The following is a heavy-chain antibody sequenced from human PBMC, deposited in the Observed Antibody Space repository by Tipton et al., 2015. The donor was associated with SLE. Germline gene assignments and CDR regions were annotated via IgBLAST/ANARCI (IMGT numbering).Heavy chain of an antibody. CDR3: ATSVVTHYYYGMDV. CDR1: GGYIRSDY. CDR2: IYYSGST. V-gene: IGHV4-59*01. J-gene: IGHJ6*02. D-gene: IGHD4-23*01. Sequence: TLSLTCNVSGGYIRSDYWNWIRQPPGKGLEWIGYIYYSGSTNYNPSLKGRVTISLDESKNQFSLKLSSVTAADTAVYYCATSVVTHYYYGMDVWGQGTTVTVSS.